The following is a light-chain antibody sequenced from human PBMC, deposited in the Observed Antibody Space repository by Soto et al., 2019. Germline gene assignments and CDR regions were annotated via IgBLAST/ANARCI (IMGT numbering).Light chain of an antibody. J-gene: IGLJ1*01. CDR1: SSDIGAYDY. V-gene: IGLV2-14*01. CDR2: AVT. CDR3: NSYTSTSTPYL. Sequence: QSVLTQPASVSGSPGQSITISCTGTSSDIGAYDYVSWYQQHPGKVPKLIIYAVTNRPSGVSNRFSGSKSGNTASLTISGLQPEDEADYYCNSYTSTSTPYLFGTGTKVTVL.